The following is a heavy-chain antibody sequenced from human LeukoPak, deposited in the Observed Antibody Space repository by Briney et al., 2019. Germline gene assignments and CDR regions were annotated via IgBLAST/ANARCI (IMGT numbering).Heavy chain of an antibody. CDR2: VGISSGNT. J-gene: IGHJ4*02. D-gene: IGHD5-12*01. CDR1: GFTLSDYS. V-gene: IGHV3-48*04. Sequence: GGSLRLSCAASGFTLSDYSMNWVRQAPGKGLEWISYVGISSGNTKYADSVKGRFTISGDSAKNSVFLQMNSLRVEDTAVYYCARDHRYAFDNWGQGTLVTVSS. CDR3: ARDHRYAFDN.